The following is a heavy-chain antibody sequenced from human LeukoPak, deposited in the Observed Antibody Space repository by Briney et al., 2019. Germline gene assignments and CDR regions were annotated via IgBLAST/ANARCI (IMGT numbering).Heavy chain of an antibody. J-gene: IGHJ5*02. V-gene: IGHV1-69*04. CDR1: GGTFSSYA. Sequence: SVTVSCKASGGTFSSYAISWVRQAPGQGLEWMGRIIPIFGIANYAQKFQGRVTITADKSTSTAYMELSSLRSEDTAVYYCARFNYFWFDPWGQGTLVTVSS. CDR2: IIPIFGIA. D-gene: IGHD4-11*01. CDR3: ARFNYFWFDP.